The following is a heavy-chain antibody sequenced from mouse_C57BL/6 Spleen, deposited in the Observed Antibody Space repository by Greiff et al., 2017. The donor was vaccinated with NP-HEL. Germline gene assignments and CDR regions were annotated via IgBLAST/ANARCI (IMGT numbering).Heavy chain of an antibody. CDR2: INPNYGTT. CDR3: AFYYYGSSYAMDY. Sequence: EVKLQESGPELVKPGASVKISCKASGYSFTDYNMNWVKQSNGKSLEWIGVINPNYGTTSYNQKFKGKATLTVDQSSSTAYMQLNSLTSEDSAVYYCAFYYYGSSYAMDYWGQGTSVTVSS. CDR1: GYSFTDYN. D-gene: IGHD1-1*01. J-gene: IGHJ4*01. V-gene: IGHV1-39*01.